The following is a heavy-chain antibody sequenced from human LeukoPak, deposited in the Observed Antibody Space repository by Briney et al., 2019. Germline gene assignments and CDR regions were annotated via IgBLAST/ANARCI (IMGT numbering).Heavy chain of an antibody. CDR2: INPNSGGT. Sequence: ASVKVSCKASGYTFTGYYMHWVRQAPGQGLEWMGWINPNSGGTNYAQKFQGWVTMTRDTSISTAYMELSRLRSDDTAVYYCARDPTPTSGYDWYYDSTFSFDYWGQGTLVTVSS. J-gene: IGHJ4*02. CDR3: ARDPTPTSGYDWYYDSTFSFDY. D-gene: IGHD3-22*01. CDR1: GYTFTGYY. V-gene: IGHV1-2*04.